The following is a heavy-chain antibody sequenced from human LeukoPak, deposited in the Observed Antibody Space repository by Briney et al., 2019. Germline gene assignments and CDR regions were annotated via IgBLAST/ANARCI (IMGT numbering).Heavy chain of an antibody. CDR1: GFTFDDYT. D-gene: IGHD4-17*01. V-gene: IGHV3-43*01. CDR2: ISWDGGST. Sequence: GGSLTLSCAVSGFTFDDYTMQWVRQAPPKDLEGVSVISWDGGSTYYADSVKGRFTISRDNSTNSLYLQMNSLRTEDTALYYCANVADYGDYAYYGMDVWGQGTTVTVSS. CDR3: ANVADYGDYAYYGMDV. J-gene: IGHJ6*02.